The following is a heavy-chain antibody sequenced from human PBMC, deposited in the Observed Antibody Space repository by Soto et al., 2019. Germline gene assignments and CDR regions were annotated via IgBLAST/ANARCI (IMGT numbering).Heavy chain of an antibody. CDR2: ISSNGGST. CDR1: GFTFSSYA. CDR3: VKVGFLEWSTHPDYYYYYYGMDV. J-gene: IGHJ6*02. D-gene: IGHD3-3*02. Sequence: GGSLRLSCSASGFTFSSYAMHWVRQAPGKGLEYVSAISSNGGSTYYADYVKGRFTISRDNSKNTLYLQMSSLRAEDTDEYYCVKVGFLEWSTHPDYYYYYYGMDVWGQGTTVTVSS. V-gene: IGHV3-64D*08.